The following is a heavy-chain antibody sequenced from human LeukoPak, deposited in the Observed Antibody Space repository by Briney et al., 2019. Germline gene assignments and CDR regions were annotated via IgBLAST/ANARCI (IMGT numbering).Heavy chain of an antibody. Sequence: SETLSLTCTVSGGSISSYYWSWIRQPPGKGLERIGYIYYTGGTYYNPSLKSRISISVDTSKNHFSLKLSSVTAADTAVYYCARESYGLDYWGQGTLVTVSS. CDR1: GGSISSYY. CDR3: ARESYGLDY. CDR2: IYYTGGT. D-gene: IGHD4-17*01. J-gene: IGHJ4*02. V-gene: IGHV4-59*12.